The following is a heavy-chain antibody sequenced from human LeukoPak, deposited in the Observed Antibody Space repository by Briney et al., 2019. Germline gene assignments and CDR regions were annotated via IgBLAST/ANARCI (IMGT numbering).Heavy chain of an antibody. V-gene: IGHV3-11*01. Sequence: GGSLRLSCAASGFTFSDFYMSWIRQAPGKGLEWVSYISVGGGAIYYADSVKGRFTISRDNAKNSLYLQMNSLRTEDTAVYYCAREGIKMLRGVTYYYYGMDVWGQGTTVTVSS. CDR2: ISVGGGAI. J-gene: IGHJ6*02. D-gene: IGHD3-10*01. CDR3: AREGIKMLRGVTYYYYGMDV. CDR1: GFTFSDFY.